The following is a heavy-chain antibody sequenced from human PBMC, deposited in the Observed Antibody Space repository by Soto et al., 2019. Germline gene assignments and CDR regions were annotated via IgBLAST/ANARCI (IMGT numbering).Heavy chain of an antibody. CDR2: IYYSGNT. Sequence: QLQLQESGPGLVKPSETLSLTCTVSGGSISSSSYYWGWVRQPPEKGLEWIGVIYYSGNTYYNPYLKSRVTISVDTSKNQLSLKLRSVTAADTAVYYCARQNTVTPLFDYWGQGTLVTVSS. CDR1: GGSISSSSYY. D-gene: IGHD4-17*01. CDR3: ARQNTVTPLFDY. V-gene: IGHV4-39*01. J-gene: IGHJ4*02.